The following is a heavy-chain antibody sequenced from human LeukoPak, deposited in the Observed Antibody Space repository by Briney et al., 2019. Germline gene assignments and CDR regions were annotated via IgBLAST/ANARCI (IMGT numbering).Heavy chain of an antibody. CDR1: GFTFSTDW. CDR2: IKEDGSEK. V-gene: IGHV3-7*05. CDR3: ARDRTIYSSNWYDALDI. Sequence: GGSLRLSCAASGFTFSTDWMAWVRQAPGKGLEWVANIKEDGSEKNYVDSVKGRFTISRDNANNSLSQQMNSLRAEDTAVYYCARDRTIYSSNWYDALDIWGQGTMVTVSS. D-gene: IGHD6-13*01. J-gene: IGHJ3*02.